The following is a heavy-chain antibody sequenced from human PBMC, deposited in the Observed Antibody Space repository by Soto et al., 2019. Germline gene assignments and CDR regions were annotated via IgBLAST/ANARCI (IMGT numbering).Heavy chain of an antibody. CDR1: GGSVSSGDYY. CDR3: AREPGYSYGGYYYYYGMDV. J-gene: IGHJ6*02. CDR2: IYYSGST. Sequence: QVQLQESGPGLVKPSETLSLTCSVSGGSVSSGDYYWSWIRQPPGKGLEWIGYIYYSGSTYYNPSLKSRVTISVDTSKNQFSLKLSSVTAVDTAVYYCAREPGYSYGGYYYYYGMDVWGQGTTVTVSS. V-gene: IGHV4-30-4*01. D-gene: IGHD5-18*01.